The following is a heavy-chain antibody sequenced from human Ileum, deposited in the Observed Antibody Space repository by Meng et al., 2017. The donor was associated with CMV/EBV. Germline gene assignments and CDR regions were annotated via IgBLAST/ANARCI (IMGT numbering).Heavy chain of an antibody. J-gene: IGHJ4*02. CDR2: IIPFFGAS. V-gene: IGHV1-69*05. CDR1: GGACSSYT. D-gene: IGHD7-27*01. CDR3: ARMGGVTNWGFVY. Sequence: ASGGACSSYTGAGGRPGPGQGLEWIGEIIPFFGASTYAQKLQGRVTFTTDESTATVDMELSSLTSEDTAVYYCARMGGVTNWGFVYWGQGALVTVSS.